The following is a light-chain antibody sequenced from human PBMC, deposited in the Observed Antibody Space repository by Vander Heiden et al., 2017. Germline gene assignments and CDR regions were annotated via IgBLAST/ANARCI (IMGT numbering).Light chain of an antibody. V-gene: IGKV1-5*01. J-gene: IGKJ1*01. Sequence: DIQMTQSPSTLTAFVGDRVDITCRASQSIGSWLAWYQQKPGKAPKLLIYDASNVEGAVPSKFGGSGAGTEFTLTISSLRHDDVTTYYYQQYNTSPWTFGQGTKVEIK. CDR1: QSIGSW. CDR3: QQYNTSPWT. CDR2: DAS.